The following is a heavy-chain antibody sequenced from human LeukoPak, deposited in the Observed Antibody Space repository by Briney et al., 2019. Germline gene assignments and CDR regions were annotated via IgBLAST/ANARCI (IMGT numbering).Heavy chain of an antibody. CDR1: GGSLSSYY. D-gene: IGHD3-22*01. CDR2: IYYSGNT. J-gene: IGHJ5*02. CDR3: ARIYDSRGWFDP. Sequence: SETLSLTCTVSGGSLSSYYWTWIRQPPGKGLEWIGYIYYSGNTNYNPSLKSRVTISVDTSKNQFSLKLSSVTAADTAVYYCARIYDSRGWFDPWGQGTLVTVSS. V-gene: IGHV4-59*12.